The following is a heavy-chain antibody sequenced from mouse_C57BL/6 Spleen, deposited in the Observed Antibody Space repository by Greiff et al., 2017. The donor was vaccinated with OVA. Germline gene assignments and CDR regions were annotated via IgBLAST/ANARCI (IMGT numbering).Heavy chain of an antibody. CDR3: AKEGITTLVATDY. J-gene: IGHJ2*01. CDR2: IWRGGST. V-gene: IGHV2-5*01. Sequence: VQLVESGPGLVQPSQSLSITCTVSGFSLTSYGVHWVRQSPGKGLEWPGVIWRGGSTDYNAAFMSRLSITKDNSKSQVFFTMNSLQTDDTAISYCAKEGITTLVATDYWGQGTTLTVSS. D-gene: IGHD1-1*01. CDR1: GFSLTSYG.